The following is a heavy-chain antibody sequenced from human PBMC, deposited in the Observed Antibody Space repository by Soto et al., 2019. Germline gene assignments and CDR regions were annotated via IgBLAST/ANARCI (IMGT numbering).Heavy chain of an antibody. Sequence: SVKVSCKASGGTFGSYAISWVRQAPGQGLEWMGGIIPIFGTANYAQKFQGRVTITADKSTSTAYMELSSLRSEDTAVYYCALLVSPTTVTSFDYWGQGTLVTVSS. CDR2: IIPIFGTA. J-gene: IGHJ4*02. V-gene: IGHV1-69*06. D-gene: IGHD4-4*01. CDR3: ALLVSPTTVTSFDY. CDR1: GGTFGSYA.